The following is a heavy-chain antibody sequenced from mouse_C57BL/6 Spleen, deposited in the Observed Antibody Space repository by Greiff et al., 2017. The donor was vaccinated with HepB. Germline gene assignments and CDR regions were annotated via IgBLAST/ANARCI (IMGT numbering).Heavy chain of an antibody. CDR3: ARNWWGITTVVEGWYFDV. CDR2: IWTGGGT. Sequence: VQLVESGPGLVAPSQSLSITCTVSGFSLTSYAISWVRQPPGKGLEWLGVIWTGGGTNYNSALKSRLSISKDNSKSQVFLKMTSLQTDDTARYYCARNWWGITTVVEGWYFDVWGTGTTVTVSS. D-gene: IGHD1-1*01. CDR1: GFSLTSYA. V-gene: IGHV2-9-1*01. J-gene: IGHJ1*03.